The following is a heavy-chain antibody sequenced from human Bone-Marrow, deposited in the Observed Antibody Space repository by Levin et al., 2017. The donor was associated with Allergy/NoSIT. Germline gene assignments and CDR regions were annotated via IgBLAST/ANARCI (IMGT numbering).Heavy chain of an antibody. J-gene: IGHJ4*02. CDR1: GFTFSSYA. V-gene: IGHV3-23*01. CDR2: ISGSGGST. Sequence: GESLKISCAASGFTFSSYAMSWVRQAPGKGLEWVSAISGSGGSTYYADSVKGRFTISRDNSKNTLYLQMNSLRAEDTAVYYCAKDPLIRLWFGELLSGFGYWGQGTLVTVSS. CDR3: AKDPLIRLWFGELLSGFGY. D-gene: IGHD3-10*01.